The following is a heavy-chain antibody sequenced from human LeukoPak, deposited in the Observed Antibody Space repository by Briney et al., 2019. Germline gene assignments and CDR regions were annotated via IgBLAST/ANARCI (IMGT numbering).Heavy chain of an antibody. CDR2: IYSSGST. J-gene: IGHJ4*02. Sequence: SETLSLTCIVSGGSISSYYWSWIRQPPGKGLEWIGYIYSSGSTDYNPSLKSRATISLDTPNHQFSLKLTSVTAADTAVYYCARHVGIHLWSLYFDYWGRGSLVNVSS. CDR3: ARHVGIHLWSLYFDY. CDR1: GGSISSYY. D-gene: IGHD5-18*01. V-gene: IGHV4-59*08.